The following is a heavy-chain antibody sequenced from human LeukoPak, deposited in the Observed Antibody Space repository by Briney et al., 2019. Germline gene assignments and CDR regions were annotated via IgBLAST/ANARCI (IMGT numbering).Heavy chain of an antibody. Sequence: GASVKVSCKASGGTFSSYTISWVRQVPGQGLEWMGRIIPILGIANYAQKFQGRVTITADKSTSTAYMELSSLRSEDTAVYYCARARRTYQLLLSWFDPWGQGTLVTVSS. CDR2: IIPILGIA. CDR3: ARARRTYQLLLSWFDP. D-gene: IGHD2-2*01. V-gene: IGHV1-69*02. J-gene: IGHJ5*02. CDR1: GGTFSSYT.